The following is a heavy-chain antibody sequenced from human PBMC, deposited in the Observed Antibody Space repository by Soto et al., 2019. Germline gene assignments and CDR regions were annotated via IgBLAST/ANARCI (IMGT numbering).Heavy chain of an antibody. Sequence: SLRLSCAASGFTFSSYGMRWVRQAPGKGLEWVAVISYDGSNKYYADSVKGRFTISRDNSKNTLYLQMNSLRAEDTAVYYCAKDKTPFTIFACMDVWGQGTTVTVSS. J-gene: IGHJ6*02. V-gene: IGHV3-30*18. CDR3: AKDKTPFTIFACMDV. CDR2: ISYDGSNK. CDR1: GFTFSSYG. D-gene: IGHD3-3*01.